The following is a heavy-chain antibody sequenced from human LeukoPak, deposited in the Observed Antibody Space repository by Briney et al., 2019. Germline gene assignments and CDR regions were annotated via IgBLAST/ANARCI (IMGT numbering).Heavy chain of an antibody. CDR2: TYYRSKWYN. D-gene: IGHD1-26*01. V-gene: IGHV6-1*01. Sequence: SQTLSLTCAISGDSVSSDSAVWNWIRQSPSRGLEWLGRTYYRSKWYNDYAVSVKSRITINPDTSKSQFSLQLNSVTPEDTAAYYCARMRSGAGAFDIWGQGTMVAVSS. J-gene: IGHJ3*02. CDR1: GDSVSSDSAV. CDR3: ARMRSGAGAFDI.